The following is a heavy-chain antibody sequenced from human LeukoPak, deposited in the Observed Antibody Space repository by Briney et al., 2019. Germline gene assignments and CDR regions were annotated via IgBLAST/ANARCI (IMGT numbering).Heavy chain of an antibody. CDR1: GGYFGSYY. Sequence: SETLSLTCAVYGGYFGSYYWNWIRQPPGKGLEWIEEITHSGSTNYNPSLKSRVTISLGTSKNQFSLNLNSVTAADTAVYYCARSAYVWGSFRHSNAYHFDYWGQGTLVTVSS. CDR3: ARSAYVWGSFRHSNAYHFDY. V-gene: IGHV4-34*01. D-gene: IGHD3-16*02. CDR2: ITHSGST. J-gene: IGHJ4*02.